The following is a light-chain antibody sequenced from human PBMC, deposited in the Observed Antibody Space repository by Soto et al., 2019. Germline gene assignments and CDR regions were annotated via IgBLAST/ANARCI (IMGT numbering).Light chain of an antibody. CDR2: EGS. CDR3: CSYAGSSTLV. V-gene: IGLV2-23*01. Sequence: QSALTQPASVSGSPGQSITISCTGTSSDVGSYNLVSWYQQHPGKAPKFMIYEGSKRPSGVSNRFSGSKSGNTASLTISGLQAEDEADYYCCSYAGSSTLVFGGWTKLTVL. J-gene: IGLJ3*02. CDR1: SSDVGSYNL.